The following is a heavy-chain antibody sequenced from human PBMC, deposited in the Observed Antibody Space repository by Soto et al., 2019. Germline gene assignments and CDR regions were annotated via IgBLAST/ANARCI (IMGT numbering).Heavy chain of an antibody. J-gene: IGHJ6*02. D-gene: IGHD1-26*01. CDR3: AREWELPNYYGMDV. CDR2: IYSGGST. CDR1: GFTVSSNY. Sequence: EVQLVESGGGLIQPGGSLRLSCAASGFTVSSNYMSWVRQAPGKGLEWVSVIYSGGSTYYADSVKGRFTLSRDNSKNTVHLQMNSLRAEDTAVYYCAREWELPNYYGMDVWGQGTTVTVSS. V-gene: IGHV3-53*01.